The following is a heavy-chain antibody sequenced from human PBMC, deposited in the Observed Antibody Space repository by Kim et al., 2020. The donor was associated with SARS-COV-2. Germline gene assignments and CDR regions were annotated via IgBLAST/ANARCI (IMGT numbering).Heavy chain of an antibody. CDR1: GFTVSYYW. V-gene: IGHV3-7*05. Sequence: GGSLRLSCTASGFTVSYYWMTWVRQAPGGGLEWVASLEEDEFQTHYVDSVKGRFTISRDNAQNSILLQMNNLRAEDTAVYYCARNPRPDALDIWGQGTVVNVSS. CDR2: LEEDEFQT. CDR3: ARNPRPDALDI. J-gene: IGHJ3*02.